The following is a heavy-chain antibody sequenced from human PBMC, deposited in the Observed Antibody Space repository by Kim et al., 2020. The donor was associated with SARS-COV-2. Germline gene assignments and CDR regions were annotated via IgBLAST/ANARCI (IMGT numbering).Heavy chain of an antibody. Sequence: GGSLRLSCAASGFTFSTYWMHWVRQVPGKGLVWVSRVNGDGTEENSADSAKGRFTISRDNAKNTLYLQMNSLRAEDTAVYYCARDGRTGIIAPSAFDIWGRGTMVTVSS. V-gene: IGHV3-74*01. CDR3: ARDGRTGIIAPSAFDI. CDR1: GFTFSTYW. J-gene: IGHJ3*02. D-gene: IGHD1-26*01. CDR2: VNGDGTEE.